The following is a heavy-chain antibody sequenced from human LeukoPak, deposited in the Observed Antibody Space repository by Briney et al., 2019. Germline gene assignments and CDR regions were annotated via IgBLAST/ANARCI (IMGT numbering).Heavy chain of an antibody. CDR3: ARDRRSGLGHAFDI. CDR1: EFTVSSTY. J-gene: IGHJ3*02. CDR2: IYPGGNA. V-gene: IGHV3-53*01. Sequence: PGGSLRLSSAASEFTVSSTYITWLRQAPGKGLEWVSVIYPGGNALYADSVKGRFTISRDISKNIVYLQINNLRVEDTAVYYCARDRRSGLGHAFDIWGQGTVVTVS. D-gene: IGHD3-3*01.